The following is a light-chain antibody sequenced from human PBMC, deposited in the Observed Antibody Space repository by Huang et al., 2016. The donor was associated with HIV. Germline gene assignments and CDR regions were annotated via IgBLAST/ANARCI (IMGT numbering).Light chain of an antibody. Sequence: EIVMTQSPATLSVSPGQGATIFCRASQSVSSNLARYQQKPGQAPWLCIYGASTRAAGIPARFSGSGSGTEFALTINSLQSEDFAVYYCRQYNNWPLTFGGGTKVEIK. CDR2: GAS. CDR3: RQYNNWPLT. CDR1: QSVSSN. J-gene: IGKJ4*01. V-gene: IGKV3-15*01.